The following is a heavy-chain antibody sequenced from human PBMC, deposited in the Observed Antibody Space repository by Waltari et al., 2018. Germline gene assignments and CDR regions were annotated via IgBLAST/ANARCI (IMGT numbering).Heavy chain of an antibody. J-gene: IGHJ4*02. Sequence: EVQLVASGGGLIQPGGSLRLSCAASGFTVSRSYTSWARQAPGKGLEWVSLIYSSGTTYYIDSVKGRFTISRDISKNTLYLQMNSLRAEDTAVYYCARDLGYSSSWGYWGQGTLVTVSS. CDR2: IYSSGTT. CDR1: GFTVSRSY. D-gene: IGHD6-13*01. CDR3: ARDLGYSSSWGY. V-gene: IGHV3-53*01.